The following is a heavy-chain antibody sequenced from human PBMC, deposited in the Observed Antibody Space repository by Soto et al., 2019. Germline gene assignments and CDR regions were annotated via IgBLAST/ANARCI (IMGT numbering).Heavy chain of an antibody. Sequence: QTLSLTCAISGDSVSSNSAAWNWIRQSPSRGLEWLGRTCYRSKWYNDYAVSVKSRITINPDTSKNQFSLQLKSVTPEDTAVYYCARLAPGGSGGGGDYWGQGSLVTVSS. V-gene: IGHV6-1*01. CDR3: ARLAPGGSGGGGDY. CDR2: TCYRSKWYN. D-gene: IGHD3-16*01. CDR1: GDSVSSNSAA. J-gene: IGHJ4*02.